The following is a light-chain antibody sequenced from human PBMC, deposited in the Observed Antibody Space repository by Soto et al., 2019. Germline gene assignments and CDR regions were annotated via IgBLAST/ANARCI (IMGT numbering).Light chain of an antibody. V-gene: IGLV2-11*01. CDR1: SSDVGGYDF. J-gene: IGLJ2*01. CDR2: DVS. Sequence: QSALTQPRSVSGSPGQSVTISCTGTSSDVGGYDFVSWYQQHPGKAPKLMIYDVSKWPSGVPDRFSGSKSGNTASLTISGLQAEDEADYYGCSYAGSYTLVFGGGTKLTVL. CDR3: CSYAGSYTLV.